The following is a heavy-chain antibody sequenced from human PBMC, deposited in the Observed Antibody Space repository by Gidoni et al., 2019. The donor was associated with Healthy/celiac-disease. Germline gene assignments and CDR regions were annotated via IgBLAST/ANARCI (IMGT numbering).Heavy chain of an antibody. D-gene: IGHD3-10*01. CDR1: GFTFSSYA. CDR2: ISSNGGST. CDR3: VKDQYYYGSGSYYKSRFDAFDI. V-gene: IGHV3-64D*08. Sequence: EVQLVESGGGLVQPGGSLRLSCSASGFTFSSYAMHWVRQAPGKGLEYVSAISSNGGSTYYADSVKGRFTISRDNSKNTLYLQMSSLRAEDTAVYYCVKDQYYYGSGSYYKSRFDAFDIWGQGTMVTVSS. J-gene: IGHJ3*02.